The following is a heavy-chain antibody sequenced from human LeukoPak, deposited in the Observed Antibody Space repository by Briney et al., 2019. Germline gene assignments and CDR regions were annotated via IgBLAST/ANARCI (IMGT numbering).Heavy chain of an antibody. CDR3: ARVAMTDSFDHWYFDL. J-gene: IGHJ2*01. Sequence: SETLSLTCAVSGETFSGHYWSWIRQPPGKGLEYIGEINDNGRTIYNPSLESRVTISVDTSKNQVSLNLNSVTAADTALYYCARVAMTDSFDHWYFDLWGRGTLVIVSS. D-gene: IGHD2-21*02. CDR1: GETFSGHY. CDR2: INDNGRT. V-gene: IGHV4-34*01.